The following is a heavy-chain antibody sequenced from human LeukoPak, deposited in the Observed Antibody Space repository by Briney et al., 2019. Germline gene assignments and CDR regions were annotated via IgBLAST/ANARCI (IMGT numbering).Heavy chain of an antibody. J-gene: IGHJ4*02. CDR2: IYYSGST. CDR1: GGSISSGDYY. CDR3: ARGSNYYDSSGYYIPDFDY. Sequence: SQTLSLTCTVSGGSISSGDYYWSWIRQPPGKGLEWIGYIYYSGSTYYNPSLKSRVTISVDTSKNQFSLKLSSLTAADTAVYYCARGSNYYDSSGYYIPDFDYWGQGTLVTVSS. V-gene: IGHV4-30-4*08. D-gene: IGHD3-22*01.